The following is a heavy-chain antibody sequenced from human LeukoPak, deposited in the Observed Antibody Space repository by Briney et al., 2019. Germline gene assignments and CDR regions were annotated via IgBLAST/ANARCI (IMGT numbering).Heavy chain of an antibody. D-gene: IGHD2-15*01. J-gene: IGHJ6*02. Sequence: ASVKVSYKASGYTFTSYDINWVRQATGQGLEWMGWMNPNSGNTGYAQKFQGRVTMTRNTSISTAYMELSSLRSEDTAVYYCARAAKNYCSGGSCYSYYYYGMDVWGQGTTVTVSS. CDR3: ARAAKNYCSGGSCYSYYYYGMDV. V-gene: IGHV1-8*01. CDR1: GYTFTSYD. CDR2: MNPNSGNT.